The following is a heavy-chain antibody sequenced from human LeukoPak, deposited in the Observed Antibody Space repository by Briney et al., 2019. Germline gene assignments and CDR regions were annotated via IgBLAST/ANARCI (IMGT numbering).Heavy chain of an antibody. J-gene: IGHJ3*02. V-gene: IGHV1-18*01. CDR2: ISAYNGNT. CDR3: AREGRGVIITQDAFDI. Sequence: ASVTVSCKASGYTFTSYGISWVRQAPGQGLEWMGWISAYNGNTNYAQKLQGRVTMTTDTSTSTAYMELRSLRSDDTAVYYCAREGRGVIITQDAFDIWGQGTMVTVSS. D-gene: IGHD3-10*01. CDR1: GYTFTSYG.